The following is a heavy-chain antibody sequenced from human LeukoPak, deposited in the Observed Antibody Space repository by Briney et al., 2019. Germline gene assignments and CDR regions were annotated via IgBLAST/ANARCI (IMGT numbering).Heavy chain of an antibody. CDR2: ISYDGSNK. D-gene: IGHD1-26*01. V-gene: IGHV3-30*01. J-gene: IGHJ4*02. CDR1: GFTFSSYA. CDR3: ARDIVGAYFDY. Sequence: PGGSLRLSCAASGFTFSSYAMHWVRQAPGKGLEWVAVISYDGSNKYYADSVKGRFTISRDNSKNTLYLQMNSLRAEDTAVYYRARDIVGAYFDYWGQGSLVTVSS.